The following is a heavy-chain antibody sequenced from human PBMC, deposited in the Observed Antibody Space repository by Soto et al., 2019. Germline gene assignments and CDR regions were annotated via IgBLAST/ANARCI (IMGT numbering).Heavy chain of an antibody. CDR1: GGSIRSGGYS. D-gene: IGHD1-26*01. Sequence: SETLSLTCAVSGGSIRSGGYSWSWIRQPPGKGLEWIGYIYHSGSTYYNPSLKSRVTISVDTSKNQFSLKLSSVTAADAAVYYCARDDEDGFHGNFDYWGQGTLVTVSS. J-gene: IGHJ4*02. V-gene: IGHV4-30-2*01. CDR3: ARDDEDGFHGNFDY. CDR2: IYHSGST.